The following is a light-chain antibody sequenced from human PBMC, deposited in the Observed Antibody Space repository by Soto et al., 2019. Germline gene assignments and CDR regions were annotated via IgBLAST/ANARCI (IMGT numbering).Light chain of an antibody. Sequence: EIVLTQSPGTLSLSPGERATLSCRASQSVSSSFLAWYQQKPGQAPRLLIHGASSRATGIPDRFSGSGSGTDFPLTISRLEPEDFAVYSCQQFGGSPPYTFGQGTKLAIK. CDR1: QSVSSSF. CDR3: QQFGGSPPYT. CDR2: GAS. V-gene: IGKV3-20*01. J-gene: IGKJ2*01.